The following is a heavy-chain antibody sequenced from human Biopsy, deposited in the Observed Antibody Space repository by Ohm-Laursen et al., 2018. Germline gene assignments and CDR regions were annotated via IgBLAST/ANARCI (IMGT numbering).Heavy chain of an antibody. J-gene: IGHJ5*02. CDR3: ARTPRDSFWSGSYKRGLWFDP. D-gene: IGHD3-3*01. CDR1: GKTFSDYQ. CDR2: INQSGTT. V-gene: IGHV4-34*01. Sequence: SDTLSLTCAVFGKTFSDYQWSWIRQPPGKGLEWIGQINQSGTTNYNPSLKSRVTISKDTSKNQFSLQVNSVTAADTAVYYCARTPRDSFWSGSYKRGLWFDPWGQGTLVIVSS.